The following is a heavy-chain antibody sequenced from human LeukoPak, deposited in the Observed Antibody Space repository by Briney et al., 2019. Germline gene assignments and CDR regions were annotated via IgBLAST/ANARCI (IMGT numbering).Heavy chain of an antibody. V-gene: IGHV5-51*01. Sequence: GESLKISCKGSGYTFTSYWIAWVRRMPGKGLEWMGIIYPGDPDTRYSPSFQGQVTISADKSISTAYLQWSSLKASDTAMYYCAAHSSSWYGLWGQGTLVTVSS. J-gene: IGHJ4*02. CDR2: IYPGDPDT. D-gene: IGHD6-13*01. CDR3: AAHSSSWYGL. CDR1: GYTFTSYW.